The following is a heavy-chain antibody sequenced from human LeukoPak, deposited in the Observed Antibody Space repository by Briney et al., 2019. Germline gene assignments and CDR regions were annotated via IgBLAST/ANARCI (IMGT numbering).Heavy chain of an antibody. CDR2: LYSGGNT. J-gene: IGHJ6*02. V-gene: IGHV3-66*01. Sequence: GGSLRLSCAASGFAVSSSYMNWVRQAPGKGLEWVSILYSGGNTCYTDSVKGRFTISRDKSKNTLYLQMNRLRAEDTAVYYCAKVGTDYNTRGNYYNYYGMDVWGQGTTVTVSS. D-gene: IGHD3/OR15-3a*01. CDR3: AKVGTDYNTRGNYYNYYGMDV. CDR1: GFAVSSSY.